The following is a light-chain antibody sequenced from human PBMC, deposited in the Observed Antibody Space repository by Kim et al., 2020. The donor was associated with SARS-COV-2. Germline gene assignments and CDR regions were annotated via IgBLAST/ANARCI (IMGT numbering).Light chain of an antibody. CDR2: CAS. Sequence: SPGERATLSCRARQSVSSSYLAWYQQKPGQAPRLLIYCASSRATGIPDRFSGSGSGTDFTLTISRLEPEDFAVYYCQQYGSSPLTFGGGTKVDIK. CDR3: QQYGSSPLT. CDR1: QSVSSSY. V-gene: IGKV3-20*01. J-gene: IGKJ4*01.